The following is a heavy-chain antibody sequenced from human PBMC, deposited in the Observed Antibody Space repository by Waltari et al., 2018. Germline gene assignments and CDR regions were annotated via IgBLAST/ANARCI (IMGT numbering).Heavy chain of an antibody. D-gene: IGHD3-16*01. J-gene: IGHJ4*02. CDR3: ARSDGSLGGIPFDY. CDR1: GFSLSTSAMR. V-gene: IGHV2-70*04. CDR2: IDWDDNK. Sequence: QVTLKESGPALVKPTQTLTLTCTFSGFSLSTSAMRVSWIRQPPGKALEWLARIDWDDNKFFSTSLKTRLTISKDTSKNQVVLTMTNMDPVDTATYYCARSDGSLGGIPFDYWGQGTLVTVSS.